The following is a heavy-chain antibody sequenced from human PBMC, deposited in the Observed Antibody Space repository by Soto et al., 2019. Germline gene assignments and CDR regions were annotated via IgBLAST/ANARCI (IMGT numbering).Heavy chain of an antibody. D-gene: IGHD1-1*01. CDR1: DGSISGLY. Sequence: QVQLQESGPGLVRPSETLSLTCSVSDGSISGLYWTWVRQSPGKGLEWIGWIYSSGTTNYNPSLKSRVAFTAAPSKNQFSLKLTSVPAADTAIYYCARPRNHYFMDAWGKGTTVAVSS. V-gene: IGHV4-59*08. J-gene: IGHJ6*03. CDR3: ARPRNHYFMDA. CDR2: IYSSGTT.